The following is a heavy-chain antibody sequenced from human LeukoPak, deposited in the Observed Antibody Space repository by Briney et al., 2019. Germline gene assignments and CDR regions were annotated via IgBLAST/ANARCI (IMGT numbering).Heavy chain of an antibody. CDR3: AREYGDYVRPYYYYGMDV. Sequence: SETLSLTCTVSGGSISSYYWSWIRQPPGKGLEWIGYIYYSGSTNYNPSLKSRVTISVDTSKNQFSLKLSSVTAADTAVYYCAREYGDYVRPYYYYGMDVWGQGTTVTVSS. V-gene: IGHV4-59*12. J-gene: IGHJ6*02. CDR2: IYYSGST. D-gene: IGHD4-17*01. CDR1: GGSISSYY.